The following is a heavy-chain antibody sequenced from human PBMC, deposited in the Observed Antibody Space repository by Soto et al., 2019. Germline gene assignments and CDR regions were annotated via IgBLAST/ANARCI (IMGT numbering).Heavy chain of an antibody. V-gene: IGHV3-23*01. CDR3: ATDLPGGEDDHYGMDV. Sequence: EVQVLESGGGLVQPGGSLRLSCAASGITFSNYAMSWVRQSPGKGLEWVSGLSVSGVSTYYADSVKGRFTIFRDTSKNTLYLQMTSLRAEDTAVYYCATDLPGGEDDHYGMDVWGQGTTVTVSS. CDR1: GITFSNYA. CDR2: LSVSGVST. D-gene: IGHD2-21*01. J-gene: IGHJ6*02.